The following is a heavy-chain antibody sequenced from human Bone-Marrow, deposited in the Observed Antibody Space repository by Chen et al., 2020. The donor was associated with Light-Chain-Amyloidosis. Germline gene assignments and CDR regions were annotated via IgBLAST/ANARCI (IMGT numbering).Heavy chain of an antibody. CDR1: GFTFSSYG. D-gene: IGHD3-3*01. CDR2: ISYDGSNK. CDR3: AKDLKVATIFGVVIFHGMDV. J-gene: IGHJ6*02. V-gene: IGHV3-30*18. Sequence: QVQLVESGGGVVQPGRSLRLSCAASGFTFSSYGMHWVRQAPGKGLEWVAVISYDGSNKYYADSVKGRFTISRDNSKNTLYLQMNSLRAEDTAVYYCAKDLKVATIFGVVIFHGMDVWGQGTTVTVSS.